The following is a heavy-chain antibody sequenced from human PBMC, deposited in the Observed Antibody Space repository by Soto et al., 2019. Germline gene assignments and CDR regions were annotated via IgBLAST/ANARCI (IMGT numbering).Heavy chain of an antibody. Sequence: ASVKVSCKASGYTLTRYVISWVRQAPGQGLEWMGWISAYNGNTNYAQKLQGRVTMTTDTSTSTAYMELRSLRSDDTAVYYCARDGYSYGQWRIDYWGQGTLVTVSS. CDR1: GYTLTRYV. CDR2: ISAYNGNT. CDR3: ARDGYSYGQWRIDY. J-gene: IGHJ4*02. V-gene: IGHV1-18*01. D-gene: IGHD5-18*01.